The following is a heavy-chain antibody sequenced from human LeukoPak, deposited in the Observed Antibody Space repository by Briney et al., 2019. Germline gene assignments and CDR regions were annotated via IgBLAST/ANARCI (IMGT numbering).Heavy chain of an antibody. CDR3: AREGKWLQLRYFDY. CDR2: ISGSGGST. J-gene: IGHJ4*02. CDR1: GFTFSSYA. D-gene: IGHD5-24*01. V-gene: IGHV3-23*01. Sequence: SGGSLRLSCAASGFTFSSYAMSWVRQAPGKGLEWVSAISGSGGSTYYADSVKGRFTISRDTSNNTLYLQMNSLRADDTAVYYCAREGKWLQLRYFDYWGQGTLVTVSS.